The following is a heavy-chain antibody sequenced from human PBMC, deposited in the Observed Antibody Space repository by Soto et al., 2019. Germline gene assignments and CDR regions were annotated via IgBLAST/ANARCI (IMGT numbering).Heavy chain of an antibody. CDR3: ASTDYDYRGSEY. CDR1: GCYISSGDYY. Sequence: SETLSLTCTVSGCYISSGDYYWGRVRQPPGKGLEWIGYVYYSGTAYYNPSLKSRLTISIDTSKKQFSLKLTSATAADTAVYYCASTDYDYRGSEYWCQGIPVTVSS. J-gene: IGHJ4*02. D-gene: IGHD3-16*01. V-gene: IGHV4-30-4*01. CDR2: VYYSGTA.